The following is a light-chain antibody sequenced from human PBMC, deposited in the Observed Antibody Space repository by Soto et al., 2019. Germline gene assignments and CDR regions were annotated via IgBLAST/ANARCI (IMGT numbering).Light chain of an antibody. Sequence: QTVVTQEPSLTVSPGGTVTLTCASSTGTVTSGHYPNWLQQKPGQAPRALIYSTDTRHSWTPARFSGSLLGVKAALTLSGVQPEDEADYYCLLYYGGAVVFGGGTKLTVL. J-gene: IGLJ2*01. V-gene: IGLV7-43*01. CDR3: LLYYGGAVV. CDR2: STD. CDR1: TGTVTSGHY.